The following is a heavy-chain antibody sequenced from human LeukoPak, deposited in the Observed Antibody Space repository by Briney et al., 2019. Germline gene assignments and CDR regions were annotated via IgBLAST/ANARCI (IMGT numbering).Heavy chain of an antibody. D-gene: IGHD5-18*01. CDR2: IKQDESEK. Sequence: PGGSLRLSCAASGFTFSSYWMSWVRQPLGQGLEWVANIKQDESEKYYVDSVKGRFTISRDNAKNSLYLQMNSLRAEDTAVYYCAAVLSYGPYGRDVWGQGTTVTVSS. CDR1: GFTFSSYW. J-gene: IGHJ6*02. CDR3: AAVLSYGPYGRDV. V-gene: IGHV3-7*01.